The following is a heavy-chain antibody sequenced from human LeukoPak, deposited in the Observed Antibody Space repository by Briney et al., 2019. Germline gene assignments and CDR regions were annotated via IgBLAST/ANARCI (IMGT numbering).Heavy chain of an antibody. CDR2: IWYDGSNK. D-gene: IGHD5-12*01. CDR1: GFTFSSYG. CDR3: AKYPRLVRPDWLDS. Sequence: PGRSLRLSCAASGFTFSSYGMHWVRQAPGKGLEWVAVIWYDGSNKYYADSVKGRFTISRDNSKNTLYLQMNSLRAEDTAVYYCAKYPRLVRPDWLDSWGQGTLVTVPS. J-gene: IGHJ5*01. V-gene: IGHV3-33*03.